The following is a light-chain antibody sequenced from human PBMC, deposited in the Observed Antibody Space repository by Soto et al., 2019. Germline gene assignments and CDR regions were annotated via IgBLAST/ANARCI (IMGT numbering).Light chain of an antibody. J-gene: IGKJ4*01. CDR2: AAS. V-gene: IGKV1-39*01. CDR1: QSISNY. Sequence: DIQLTQSPSSLSASVGDRVSISCRASQSISNYLNWYQQKPGKAPKVLIFAASRLQSGVPSRFSGSGSGTDFTLTISSLQPEDFATYYCQQSYSMPLTFGGGTKVEIK. CDR3: QQSYSMPLT.